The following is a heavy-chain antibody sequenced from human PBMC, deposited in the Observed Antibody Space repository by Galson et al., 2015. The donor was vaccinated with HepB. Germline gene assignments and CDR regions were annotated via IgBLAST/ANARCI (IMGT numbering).Heavy chain of an antibody. CDR2: ISSGGHT. J-gene: IGHJ3*02. D-gene: IGHD4-23*01. CDR3: AREDYYGGNTGRAFDI. Sequence: SLRLSCAASKLTVSENPIHWIRQAPGMGLEWVSIISSGGHTSYADSVQGRFTLSRDNSKNTLFLQMNNLRAEDTAVYYCAREDYYGGNTGRAFDIWGQGTLVTVSS. V-gene: IGHV3-53*01. CDR1: KLTVSENP.